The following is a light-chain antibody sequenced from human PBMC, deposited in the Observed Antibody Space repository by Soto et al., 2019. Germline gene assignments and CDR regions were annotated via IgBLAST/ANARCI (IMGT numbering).Light chain of an antibody. J-gene: IGKJ1*01. Sequence: ETVLTQSPGTLSLSPGERATLFCRASQSVSNNYLAWYQQKPGQAPRLLIYGASSRATGIPDRFSGSGSRTDFSLTISRLEPEDSAGYYCQQHGTSPPSWTFGQGTKVEIK. CDR2: GAS. CDR3: QQHGTSPPSWT. CDR1: QSVSNNY. V-gene: IGKV3-20*01.